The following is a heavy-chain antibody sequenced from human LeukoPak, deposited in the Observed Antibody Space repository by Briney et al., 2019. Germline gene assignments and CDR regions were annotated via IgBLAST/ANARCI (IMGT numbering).Heavy chain of an antibody. CDR3: TTDNWRGLDAFDI. J-gene: IGHJ3*02. V-gene: IGHV3-15*01. D-gene: IGHD3-3*01. Sequence: GGSLRLSCAASGFTFTNAWMSWVRQAPGKGLEWVGRFKTKTGGGTTDYAAPVKGRFTISRDASKNTLYLQMDSLKTGDTAMYYCTTDNWRGLDAFDIWGQGTMVTVSS. CDR1: GFTFTNAW. CDR2: FKTKTGGGTT.